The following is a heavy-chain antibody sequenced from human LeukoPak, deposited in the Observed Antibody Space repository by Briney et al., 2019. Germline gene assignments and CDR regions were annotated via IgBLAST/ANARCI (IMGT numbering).Heavy chain of an antibody. J-gene: IGHJ5*02. CDR2: IYYSGST. D-gene: IGHD3-10*01. CDR1: GGSISSSSYY. V-gene: IGHV4-39*07. CDR3: ARRPLSRITMVRGVIISGWFDP. Sequence: SETLSLTCTVSGGSISSSSYYWGWIRQPPGKGLEWIGSIYYSGSTYYNPSLKSRVTISVDTSKSQFSLKLSSVTAADTAVYYCARRPLSRITMVRGVIISGWFDPWGQGTLVTVSS.